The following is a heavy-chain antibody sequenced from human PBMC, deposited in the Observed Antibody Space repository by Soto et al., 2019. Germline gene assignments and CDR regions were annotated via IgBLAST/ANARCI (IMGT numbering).Heavy chain of an antibody. CDR1: GYTLTTYY. J-gene: IGHJ4*02. D-gene: IGHD6-6*01. CDR3: ARDVGMASRPYLDY. CDR2: INPGGGST. Sequence: ASVKVSCKASGYTLTTYYMYWVRQAPGQGLEWMGIINPGGGSTSFAQKFQGRVTMTRDTSTSTVYMELISLTSEDTAVYYCARDVGMASRPYLDYWGQGTLVTVSS. V-gene: IGHV1-46*01.